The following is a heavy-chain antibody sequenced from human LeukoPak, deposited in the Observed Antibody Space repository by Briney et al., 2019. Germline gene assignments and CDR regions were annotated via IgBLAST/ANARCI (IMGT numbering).Heavy chain of an antibody. Sequence: PSETLSLTCGVSGGSISSSNWWSWVRQPPGKGLEWIGEIYHSGGTTYNPSLKSRVTISVDKSKNQFSLKLSSVTAADTAVYYCARYYQTYYYGSGSYPDDAFDIWGQGTMVTVSS. CDR2: IYHSGGT. CDR3: ARYYQTYYYGSGSYPDDAFDI. J-gene: IGHJ3*02. V-gene: IGHV4-4*02. D-gene: IGHD3-10*01. CDR1: GGSISSSNW.